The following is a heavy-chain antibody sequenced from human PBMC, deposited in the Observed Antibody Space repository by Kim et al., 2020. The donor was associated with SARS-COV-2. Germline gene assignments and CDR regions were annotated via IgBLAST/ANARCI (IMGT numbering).Heavy chain of an antibody. J-gene: IGHJ6*02. Sequence: GGSLRLSCAASGFTFSSYAMHWVRQAPGKGLEYVSALSSNGGSTYYANSVKGRFTISRDNSKNTLYLQMGSLRAEDMAVYYCARAPRGYYYYGMDVWGQGTTVTVSS. CDR1: GFTFSSYA. CDR3: ARAPRGYYYYGMDV. D-gene: IGHD3-10*01. CDR2: LSSNGGST. V-gene: IGHV3-64*01.